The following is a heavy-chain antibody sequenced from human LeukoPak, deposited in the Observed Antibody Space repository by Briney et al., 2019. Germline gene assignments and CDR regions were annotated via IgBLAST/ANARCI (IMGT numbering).Heavy chain of an antibody. CDR3: ARPCYYDSRIDP. CDR1: GGSISSGDYY. J-gene: IGHJ5*02. Sequence: SETLSLTCTVSGGSISSGDYYWSWIRQPPGKGLEWIAYMYYSGSTYYNPSLKSRVTMSADTSKNQLSLKLSSVTAADTAVYYCARPCYYDSRIDPWGQGILVTVSS. V-gene: IGHV4-30-4*01. D-gene: IGHD3-22*01. CDR2: MYYSGST.